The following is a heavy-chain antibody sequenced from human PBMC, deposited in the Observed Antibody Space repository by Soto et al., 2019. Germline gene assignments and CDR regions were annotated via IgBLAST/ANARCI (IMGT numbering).Heavy chain of an antibody. CDR2: IRSSGNGGTT. CDR1: GLTVSNAW. V-gene: IGHV3-15*07. D-gene: IGHD3-9*01. Sequence: EVQLVESGGGLVKPGGSLRLSCAASGLTVSNAWVNWVRQAPGKGLEWVGRIRSSGNGGTTDYAAPVQGRFTISRDNSKNTLFLHMNSLKTEDTGVYYCTTGGRYTDYWGQGTRVTVSS. J-gene: IGHJ4*02. CDR3: TTGGRYTDY.